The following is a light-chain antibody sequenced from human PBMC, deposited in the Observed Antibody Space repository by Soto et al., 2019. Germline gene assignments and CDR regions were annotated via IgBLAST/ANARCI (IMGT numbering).Light chain of an antibody. J-gene: IGKJ2*01. V-gene: IGKV3-20*01. CDR2: GAS. CDR3: QQYGSSPGYT. CDR1: QSVSSSY. Sequence: EIVLTQSPGTLSLSPGERATLSCRASQSVSSSYLAWYQQKPGQAPRLRIYGASSRATGIPDRFSGSASGTAFPLTISRREPEDFAVYYCQQYGSSPGYTFGQGPKLEIK.